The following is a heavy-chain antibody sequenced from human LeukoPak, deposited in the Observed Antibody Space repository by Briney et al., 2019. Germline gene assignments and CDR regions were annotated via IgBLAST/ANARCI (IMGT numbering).Heavy chain of an antibody. CDR2: INSDGSST. CDR1: GFTFSSYW. D-gene: IGHD1-1*01. CDR3: ARGATWNDVNY. V-gene: IGHV3-74*01. J-gene: IGHJ4*02. Sequence: QPGGSLRLSCAASGFTFSSYWMHWVRQAPGKGLVWVSRINSDGSSTSYADSVKGRFTISRDNAKNTLYLQMSSLRAEDTAVYYCARGATWNDVNYWGQGTLVTVSS.